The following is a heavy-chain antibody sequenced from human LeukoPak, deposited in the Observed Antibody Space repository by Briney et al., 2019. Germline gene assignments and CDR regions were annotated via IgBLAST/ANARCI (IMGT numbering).Heavy chain of an antibody. CDR3: ARGVSSWYPFDY. J-gene: IGHJ4*02. Sequence: GGSLRLSCAASGFTFSSYAMHWVRQAPGKGLEWVAVISYDGSNKYYADSVKGRFTISRDNSKNTLYLQMNSLRAEDTAVYYCARGVSSWYPFDYWGQGTLVTVSS. D-gene: IGHD6-13*01. V-gene: IGHV3-30*04. CDR1: GFTFSSYA. CDR2: ISYDGSNK.